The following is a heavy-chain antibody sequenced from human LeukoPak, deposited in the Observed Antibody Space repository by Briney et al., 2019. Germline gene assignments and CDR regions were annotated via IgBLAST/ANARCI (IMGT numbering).Heavy chain of an antibody. J-gene: IGHJ4*02. D-gene: IGHD3-22*01. CDR1: GYSFTSYW. V-gene: IGHV5-51*01. CDR2: IYPGDSDT. Sequence: PGESLKISCKGSGYSFTSYWIGWVRQMPGKGLEWMGIIYPGDSDTRYSPSFQGQVTISADKSISTAYLQWSSLKASDTAMYYCARQPAYYYDSSGYYYASGPYYFDYWGQGTLVTVSS. CDR3: ARQPAYYYDSSGYYYASGPYYFDY.